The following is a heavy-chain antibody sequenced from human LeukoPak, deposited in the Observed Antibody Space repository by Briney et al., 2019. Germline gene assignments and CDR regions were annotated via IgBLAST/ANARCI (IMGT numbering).Heavy chain of an antibody. J-gene: IGHJ4*02. CDR1: GGSVSGYY. CDR2: ISHRGRT. V-gene: IGHV4-34*01. Sequence: SETLSLTCAVYGGSVSGYYWSWIRQPPGKGLEWIGEISHRGRTHYNPSLKGRVTMSVDTSKNQFALEVDAVTAADTAVYYCARIPLYFLEPFDYWGQGILVTVSS. D-gene: IGHD3-3*01. CDR3: ARIPLYFLEPFDY.